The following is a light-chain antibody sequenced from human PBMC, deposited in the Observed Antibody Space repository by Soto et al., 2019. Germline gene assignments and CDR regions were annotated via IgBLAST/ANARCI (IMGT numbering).Light chain of an antibody. CDR3: PQYGSSPPMS. CDR2: GAS. CDR1: QSVSSSY. V-gene: IGKV3-20*01. J-gene: IGKJ1*01. Sequence: EIVLTQSPGTLSLSPGERATLSCRASQSVSSSYLAWYQQKPGQAPRLLIHGASSRATGIPDRFSGSGSGTEFTLAISRLEPEDFAVYYCPQYGSSPPMSFGQGTKVEIK.